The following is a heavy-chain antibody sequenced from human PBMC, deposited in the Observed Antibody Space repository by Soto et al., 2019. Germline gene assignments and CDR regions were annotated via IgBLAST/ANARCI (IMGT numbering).Heavy chain of an antibody. CDR2: FDPEDGET. V-gene: IGHV1-24*01. CDR3: ATVYYDSSGYLNWFDP. CDR1: GYTLAELV. D-gene: IGHD3-22*01. J-gene: IGHJ5*02. Sequence: GASVKVSCKGSGYTLAELVMHWVGQGPGKGLEWMGGFDPEDGETIYAQKFQGRVTMTEDTSTDTAYMELSSLRSEDTAVYYCATVYYDSSGYLNWFDPWGQGTLVTVSS.